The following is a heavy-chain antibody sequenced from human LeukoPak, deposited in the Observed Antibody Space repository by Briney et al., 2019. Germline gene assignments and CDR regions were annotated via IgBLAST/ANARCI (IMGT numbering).Heavy chain of an antibody. D-gene: IGHD2-15*01. CDR3: ASEYCSGGNCDFPLLDY. V-gene: IGHV1-2*06. CDR2: INPDNGAT. CDR1: GYTLSAYY. Sequence: ASVKVSCKASGYTLSAYYMHWVRQAPGQRLEWMGRINPDNGATNYAQKFQGRVTMTRDTSINTAYMELSRLRSDDTAVYYCASEYCSGGNCDFPLLDYWGQGTLVTVSS. J-gene: IGHJ4*02.